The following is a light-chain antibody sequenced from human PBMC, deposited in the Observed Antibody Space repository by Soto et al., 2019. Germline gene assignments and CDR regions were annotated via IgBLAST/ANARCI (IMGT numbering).Light chain of an antibody. J-gene: IGKJ4*01. CDR1: QSVLYSSNNKNY. CDR3: QQYYGLPLT. CDR2: WAS. V-gene: IGKV4-1*01. Sequence: DIVMTQSPDSLAVSLVERATINCKSSQSVLYSSNNKNYLAWYQQKPGQPPKLLIYWASTRESGVPDRFSGSGSGTDFTLTISRLQAEDVAVYYCQQYYGLPLTFGGGTNVEIK.